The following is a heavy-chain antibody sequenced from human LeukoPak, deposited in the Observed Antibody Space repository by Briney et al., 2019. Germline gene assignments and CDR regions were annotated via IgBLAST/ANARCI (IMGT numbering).Heavy chain of an antibody. V-gene: IGHV3-23*01. J-gene: IGHJ4*02. CDR2: ISGSGGST. CDR1: GFTFSSYA. Sequence: PGGSLRLSCAASGFTFSSYAMSWVRQAPGKGLEWASAISGSGGSTYYADSVKGRFTISRDNSKNTLYLQMNSLRAEDTAVYYCAKDPSYILLWFGELDYWGQGTLVTVSS. D-gene: IGHD3-10*01. CDR3: AKDPSYILLWFGELDY.